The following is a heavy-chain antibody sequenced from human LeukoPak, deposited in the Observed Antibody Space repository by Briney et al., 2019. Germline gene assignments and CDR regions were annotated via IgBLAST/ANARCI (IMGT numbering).Heavy chain of an antibody. J-gene: IGHJ4*02. CDR1: GFTFSSYS. Sequence: GGSLRLSCAASGFTFSSYSMTWVRQAPGKGLEWVSSISSSSSYIYYADSVKGRFTISRDNAKNSLYLQMNSLRAEDTAVYYCAIDVNFDWLFYFAYWGQGTLVTVSS. CDR3: AIDVNFDWLFYFAY. CDR2: ISSSSSYI. D-gene: IGHD3-9*01. V-gene: IGHV3-21*01.